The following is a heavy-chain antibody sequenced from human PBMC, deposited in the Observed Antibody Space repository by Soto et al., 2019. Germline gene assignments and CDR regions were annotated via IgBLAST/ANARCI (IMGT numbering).Heavy chain of an antibody. CDR2: TYHDGIDI. CDR1: GFTFSTYG. V-gene: IGHV3-33*01. D-gene: IGHD3-10*01. J-gene: IGHJ2*01. CDR3: AGDLREGMYFDL. Sequence: QVQLVESGGGVVQPGRSLRLSCAASGFTFSTYGMHWARPAPGKALEWVAVTYHDGIDIYYADYVKGRFTISRDNSRNTLYLQMKSGRADDMAVYWCAGDLREGMYFDLWGRGTLVTVAS.